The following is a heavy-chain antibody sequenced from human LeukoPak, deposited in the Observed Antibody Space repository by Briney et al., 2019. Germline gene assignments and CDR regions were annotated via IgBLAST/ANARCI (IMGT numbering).Heavy chain of an antibody. Sequence: SETLSLTCAVYGGSFSGYYWSWIRQPPGKGLEWIGEINRSGSTNYNPSLKSRVTISVDTSKNQFSLKLSSVTAADTAVYYCARRRGGYCSGGSCYGSGRNWFDPWGQGTLVTVSS. D-gene: IGHD2-15*01. CDR2: INRSGST. CDR3: ARRRGGYCSGGSCYGSGRNWFDP. J-gene: IGHJ5*02. CDR1: GGSFSGYY. V-gene: IGHV4-34*01.